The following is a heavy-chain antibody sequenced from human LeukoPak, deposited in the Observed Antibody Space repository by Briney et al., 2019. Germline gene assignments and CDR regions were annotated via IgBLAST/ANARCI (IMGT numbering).Heavy chain of an antibody. CDR3: AKVFWSGYFRYFDY. CDR1: GFTFSSYS. V-gene: IGHV3-21*01. Sequence: GSLRLSCAASGFTFSSYSMNWVRQAPGKGLEWVSSISSSSSYIYYADSVKGRFTISRDNAKNSLYLQMNSLRAEDTAVYYCAKVFWSGYFRYFDYWGQGTLVTVSS. CDR2: ISSSSSYI. D-gene: IGHD3-3*01. J-gene: IGHJ4*02.